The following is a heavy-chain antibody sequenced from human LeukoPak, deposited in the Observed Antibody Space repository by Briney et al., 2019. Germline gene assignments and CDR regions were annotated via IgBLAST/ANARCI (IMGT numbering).Heavy chain of an antibody. Sequence: ASVKVSCKTSGYTFTNCGISWVRQAPGQGLEWMGWISAHNGNTNYAQNLQGRVTLTTDTSTSTAYMELRSLRSDDTAVYYCARTCSSSACYVIYWGQGTLVTVSS. CDR2: ISAHNGNT. V-gene: IGHV1-18*01. J-gene: IGHJ4*02. D-gene: IGHD2-2*01. CDR1: GYTFTNCG. CDR3: ARTCSSSACYVIY.